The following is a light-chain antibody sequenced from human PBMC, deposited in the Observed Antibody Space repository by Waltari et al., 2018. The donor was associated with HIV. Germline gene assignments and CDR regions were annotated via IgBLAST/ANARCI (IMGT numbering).Light chain of an antibody. J-gene: IGKJ4*01. V-gene: IGKV3D-20*01. CDR2: DAS. CDR1: QSVSSNY. Sequence: EIVLTQSPAPLSVSPGESATLACGASQSVSSNYLAWYQQKPGLAPSLLIYDASNRAPGIPDRFTGSGSGTDFTLTISRLEPEDFAVYYCQQYGSSPLTFGGGTKVEIK. CDR3: QQYGSSPLT.